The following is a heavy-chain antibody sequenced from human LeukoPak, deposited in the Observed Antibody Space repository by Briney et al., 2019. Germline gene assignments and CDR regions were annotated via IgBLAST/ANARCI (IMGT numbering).Heavy chain of an antibody. D-gene: IGHD1-26*01. J-gene: IGHJ4*02. CDR2: ISYDGSNK. CDR3: ARGSYYEVPRYFDY. V-gene: IGHV3-30-3*01. Sequence: GGSLRLSCAASGFTFSSYAMHWVRQAPGKGLEWVAVISYDGSNKYYADSVKGRFTISRDNSKNTLYLQMNSLRAEDTAVYYCARGSYYEVPRYFDYWGQGTLVTVSS. CDR1: GFTFSSYA.